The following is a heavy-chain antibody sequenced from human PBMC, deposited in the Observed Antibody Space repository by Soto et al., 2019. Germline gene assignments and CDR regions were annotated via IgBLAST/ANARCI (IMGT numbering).Heavy chain of an antibody. CDR2: IIPIVDIT. CDR3: ARVTAVAGNYFDY. V-gene: IGHV1-69*02. Sequence: QVQLVQSGAEVKGPGSSVKVSCKASGGTFSSYSISWVRQAPGQGLEWMGRIIPIVDITTYAQKLEGRVTITADKSTSTAYMELSSLGSEDTAVYYCARVTAVAGNYFDYWGQGTQVTVSS. D-gene: IGHD6-19*01. J-gene: IGHJ4*02. CDR1: GGTFSSYS.